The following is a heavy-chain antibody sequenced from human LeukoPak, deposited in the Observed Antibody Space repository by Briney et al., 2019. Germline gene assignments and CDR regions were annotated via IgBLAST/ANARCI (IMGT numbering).Heavy chain of an antibody. J-gene: IGHJ4*02. CDR1: GGTFSSYA. Sequence: SVKVSCKASGGTFSSYAISWVRQAPGQGLEWMGRIIPILGIANYAQKFQGRVTITADKSTSTAYMELSSLRSEDTAVYYCARDRGYHSSGYSPQGPLCQYWGQGTLVTVSS. D-gene: IGHD3-22*01. V-gene: IGHV1-69*04. CDR3: ARDRGYHSSGYSPQGPLCQY. CDR2: IIPILGIA.